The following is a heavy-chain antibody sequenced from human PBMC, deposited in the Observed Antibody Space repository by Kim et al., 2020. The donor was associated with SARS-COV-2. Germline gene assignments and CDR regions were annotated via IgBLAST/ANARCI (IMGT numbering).Heavy chain of an antibody. D-gene: IGHD6-13*01. V-gene: IGHV1-69*13. J-gene: IGHJ4*02. CDR1: GGTFSSYA. Sequence: SVKVSCKASGGTFSSYAISWVRQAPGQGLEWMGGIIPIFGTANYAQKFQGRVTITADESTSTAYMELSSLRSEDTAVYYCARVRGRPGIAAAVWDYWGQGTLVTVSS. CDR2: IIPIFGTA. CDR3: ARVRGRPGIAAAVWDY.